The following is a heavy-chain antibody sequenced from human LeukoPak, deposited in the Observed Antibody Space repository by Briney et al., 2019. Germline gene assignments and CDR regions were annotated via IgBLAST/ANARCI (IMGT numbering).Heavy chain of an antibody. J-gene: IGHJ5*02. V-gene: IGHV1-69*04. CDR3: ARELEIVVAANWFDP. Sequence: ASVKVSCKASGSTCSSYAISLVRQAPGQGLEWVGRIIPILGIANYAQKFQGRVTITADKSTSTAYMELSSLRSEDTAVHYCARELEIVVAANWFDPWGQGTLVTVSS. CDR2: IIPILGIA. D-gene: IGHD3-22*01. CDR1: GSTCSSYA.